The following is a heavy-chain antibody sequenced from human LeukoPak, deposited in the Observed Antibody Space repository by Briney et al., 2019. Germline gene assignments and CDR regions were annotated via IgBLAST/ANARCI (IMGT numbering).Heavy chain of an antibody. D-gene: IGHD3-10*01. CDR2: INQDGTEK. V-gene: IGHV3-7*01. J-gene: IGHJ4*02. CDR1: GFSFSTYW. Sequence: GGSLRLSCAASGFSFSTYWMSWVRQAPGKGLEWVANINQDGTEKYYVDSVKGRFTVSRDYAKNSLYLQMNSLRVEDTAVYYCAKVAKYYYGPETYYFFEQWGQGTPVTASS. CDR3: AKVAKYYYGPETYYFFEQ.